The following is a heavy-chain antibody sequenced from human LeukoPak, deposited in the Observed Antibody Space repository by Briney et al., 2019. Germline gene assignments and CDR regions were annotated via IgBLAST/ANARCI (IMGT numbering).Heavy chain of an antibody. CDR2: IYSGGST. Sequence: GGSLRLSCAASGFTVSSNYMSWVRQAPGKGLEWVSVIYSGGSTDYADSVKGRFTISRDNSKNTIYLQMNNVRVEDTAVYYCVRDRQPVRLGFDPWGQGTLVTVSS. CDR1: GFTVSSNY. V-gene: IGHV3-53*01. D-gene: IGHD3-9*01. J-gene: IGHJ5*02. CDR3: VRDRQPVRLGFDP.